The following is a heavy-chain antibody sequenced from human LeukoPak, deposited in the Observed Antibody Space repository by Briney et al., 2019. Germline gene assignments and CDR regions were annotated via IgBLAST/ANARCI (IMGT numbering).Heavy chain of an antibody. Sequence: GGSLRLSCAGSGFTFSNYWIHWVRQVPGKGLVWVSRINGDGRATNYADSVKGRFTISRDNARNTVYLQMNSLRPEDTAVYFCAGGRGSYGLWDSWGQGTLVAVSS. CDR3: AGGRGSYGLWDS. CDR1: GFTFSNYW. CDR2: INGDGRAT. V-gene: IGHV3-74*01. J-gene: IGHJ4*02. D-gene: IGHD1-26*01.